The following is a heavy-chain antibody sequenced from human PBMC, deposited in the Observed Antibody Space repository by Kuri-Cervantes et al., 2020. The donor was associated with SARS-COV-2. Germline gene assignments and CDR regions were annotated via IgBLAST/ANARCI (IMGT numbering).Heavy chain of an antibody. CDR3: ASGGQLPYYYYYYYMDV. D-gene: IGHD1-1*01. CDR1: GGTLSGFG. CDR2: TISVWDAS. V-gene: IGHV1-69*13. J-gene: IGHJ6*03. Sequence: SVKVSCKAPGGTLSGFGLSWVRQAPGQGLEWMGGTISVWDASTYAQKFEGRVTITADEYTDTGYMELSSLRSEDTAVYYCASGGQLPYYYYYYYMDVWGKGTTVTVSS.